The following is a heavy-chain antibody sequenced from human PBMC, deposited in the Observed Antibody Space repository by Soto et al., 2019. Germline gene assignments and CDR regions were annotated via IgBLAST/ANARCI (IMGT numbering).Heavy chain of an antibody. V-gene: IGHV5-51*01. CDR1: GNSFTTYW. J-gene: IGHJ4*01. CDR3: ATHSTSAPKDY. D-gene: IGHD3-10*01. CDR2: IYPGDSDT. Sequence: XESLNISWRGSGNSFTTYWSAWVLQMPGKGLEWVGIIYPGDSDTRYSPSFEGHVTISVDKSISTAFLQWNSLKASDNAIYYCATHSTSAPKDYWGQGTLVTVSS.